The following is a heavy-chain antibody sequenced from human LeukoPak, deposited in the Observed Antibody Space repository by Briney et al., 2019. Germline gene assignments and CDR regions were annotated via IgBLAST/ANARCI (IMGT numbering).Heavy chain of an antibody. Sequence: SETLSLTCTVSGGSISSYYWSWIRQPPGKGLEWIGYIYYSGSTYYNPSLKSRVTISVDTSKNQFSLKLSSVTAADTAVYYCARLPGYWGQGTLVTVSS. V-gene: IGHV4-59*08. CDR2: IYYSGST. CDR3: ARLPGY. J-gene: IGHJ4*02. CDR1: GGSISSYY.